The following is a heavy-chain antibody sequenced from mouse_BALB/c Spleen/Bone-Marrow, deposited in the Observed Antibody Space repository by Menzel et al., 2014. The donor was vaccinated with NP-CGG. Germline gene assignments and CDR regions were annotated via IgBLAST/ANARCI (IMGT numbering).Heavy chain of an antibody. CDR3: ARKGLRRNYFDY. CDR1: GFIFSDYY. J-gene: IGHJ2*01. V-gene: IGHV5-12*02. D-gene: IGHD2-4*01. Sequence: EVKVVESGGGSVQPGGSLKLSCATSGFIFSDYYMYWVRQTPEKRLEWVAYISYGVGSTYYPDTVKGRFTISRDNAKNTLYLQMSSLKSEDTAMYYCARKGLRRNYFDYWGQGTTLTVSS. CDR2: ISYGVGST.